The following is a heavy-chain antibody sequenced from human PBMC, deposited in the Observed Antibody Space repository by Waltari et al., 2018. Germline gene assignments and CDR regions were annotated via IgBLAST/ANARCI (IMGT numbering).Heavy chain of an antibody. V-gene: IGHV4-59*01. D-gene: IGHD3-10*01. CDR1: GGPIRSYY. CDR2: IYYSGST. CDR3: ARGGLGSFDY. J-gene: IGHJ4*02. Sequence: QVQLQESGPGLVKPSETLSLTCTVPGGPIRSYYWSWIRQPPGKGLEWVGYIYYSGSTNYNPSLKSVVTISVDTSQNQFSLKLSSVAAADTAVYYCARGGLGSFDYWGQGTLVTVSS.